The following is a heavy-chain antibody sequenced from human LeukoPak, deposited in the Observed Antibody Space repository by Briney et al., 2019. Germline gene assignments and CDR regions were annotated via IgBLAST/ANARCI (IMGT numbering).Heavy chain of an antibody. D-gene: IGHD6-13*01. J-gene: IGHJ4*02. CDR1: GYSFNKYG. CDR3: ARGSSYTSSWHEDY. Sequence: ASVKVSCKASGYSFNKYGITWVREAPGQGLEWVGWIGADNGDRNYAKKLQNRVTLTTDTSTTTAYMELRSLRSDDTAIYYCARGSSYTSSWHEDYWGQGTLVTVSS. CDR2: IGADNGDR. V-gene: IGHV1-18*01.